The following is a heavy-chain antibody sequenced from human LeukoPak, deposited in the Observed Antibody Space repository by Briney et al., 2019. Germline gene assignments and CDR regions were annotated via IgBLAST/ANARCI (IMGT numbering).Heavy chain of an antibody. D-gene: IGHD4-17*01. CDR2: IYHSGST. CDR3: ARVLPYGDYVPFFDY. J-gene: IGHJ4*02. V-gene: IGHV4-4*02. CDR1: GGSISSSNW. Sequence: PSGTLSLTCAVSGGSISSSNWWSWVRQPPGKGLEWIGEIYHSGSTNYNPSLKSRVTISVDKSKNQFSLKLSSVTAADTAVYYCARVLPYGDYVPFFDYWGQGTLVTVSS.